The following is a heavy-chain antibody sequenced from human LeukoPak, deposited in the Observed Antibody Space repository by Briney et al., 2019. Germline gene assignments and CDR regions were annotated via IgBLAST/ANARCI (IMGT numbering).Heavy chain of an antibody. J-gene: IGHJ6*03. CDR1: GYTFTGYY. CDR2: INPNSGGT. V-gene: IGHV1-2*02. Sequence: ASVKVSCKASGYTFTGYYMHWVRQAPGQGLEWMGWINPNSGGTNYAQKFQGRVTMTRDTAISTAYIELSRLRSDDTAVYYCARDRPAPEEYYYMDVWGKGTTVTVSS. D-gene: IGHD2-2*01. CDR3: ARDRPAPEEYYYMDV.